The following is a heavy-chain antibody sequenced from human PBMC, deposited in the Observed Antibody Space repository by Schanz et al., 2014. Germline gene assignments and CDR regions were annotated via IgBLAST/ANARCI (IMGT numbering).Heavy chain of an antibody. Sequence: VQLVESGGGWVQPGGSLRLSCAASGFVFGDYYMTWIRQAPGKGLEWLSYISDSGTYTNYADSVKGRFTISRDNAKSSLYLQMNSLRAEDTAVYYCAKVRYSSGWRGDYFDEWGQGTLVTVAS. J-gene: IGHJ4*02. D-gene: IGHD6-25*01. CDR3: AKVRYSSGWRGDYFDE. CDR2: ISDSGTYT. V-gene: IGHV3-11*05. CDR1: GFVFGDYY.